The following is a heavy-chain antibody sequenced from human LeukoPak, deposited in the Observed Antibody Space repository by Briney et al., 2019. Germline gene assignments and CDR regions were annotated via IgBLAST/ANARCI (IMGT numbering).Heavy chain of an antibody. J-gene: IGHJ4*02. D-gene: IGHD6-19*01. CDR3: ARDRAGSSGWYGEALGY. V-gene: IGHV1-2*06. CDR2: INPNSGGT. Sequence: ASVKVSCKASGYTFTGYYMHRVRQAPGQGLEWMGRINPNSGGTNYAQKFQGRVTMTRDTSISTAYMELSRLRSDDTAVYYCARDRAGSSGWYGEALGYWGQGTLVTVSS. CDR1: GYTFTGYY.